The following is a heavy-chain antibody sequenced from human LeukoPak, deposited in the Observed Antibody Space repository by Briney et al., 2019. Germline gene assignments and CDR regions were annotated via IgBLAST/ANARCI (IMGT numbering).Heavy chain of an antibody. V-gene: IGHV3-9*03. J-gene: IGHJ6*03. CDR3: AKDTLPYYYDSSGSAYMDV. CDR2: ISWNSGSI. CDR1: GFTFDDYA. D-gene: IGHD3-22*01. Sequence: KTGGSLRLSCAASGFTFDDYAMHWVRQAPGKGLEWVSGISWNSGSIGYADSVKGRFTISRDNAKNSLYLQMNSLRAEDMALYYCAKDTLPYYYDSSGSAYMDVWGKGTTVTVSS.